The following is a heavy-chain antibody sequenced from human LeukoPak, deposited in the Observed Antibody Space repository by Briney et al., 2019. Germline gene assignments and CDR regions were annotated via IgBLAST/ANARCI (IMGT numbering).Heavy chain of an antibody. V-gene: IGHV3-23*01. CDR2: ISPSSGT. D-gene: IGHD3-22*01. J-gene: IGHJ4*02. CDR1: GFTFSSYA. Sequence: PGGSLRLSCAASGFTFSSYAMRWVRQAPGKGLEWVSAISPSSGTFYADSVKGRFTISRDNSKNTLYLQMNSLRAEDTAVYYCARPQSSSGYYWPFDDWGQGTLVTDSS. CDR3: ARPQSSSGYYWPFDD.